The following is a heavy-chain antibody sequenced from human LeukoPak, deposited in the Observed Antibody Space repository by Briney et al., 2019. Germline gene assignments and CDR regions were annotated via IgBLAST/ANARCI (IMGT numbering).Heavy chain of an antibody. Sequence: PGGSLRLSCAASGFTVSSNYMSWVRQAPGKGLEYISVTYSSVTTYYADSVRDRFTISRDNSRNTLYLQMNSLRPEDTAVYYCAREPTYSSSLDYWGQGTLVTVSS. J-gene: IGHJ4*02. CDR3: AREPTYSSSLDY. CDR1: GFTVSSNY. D-gene: IGHD6-6*01. CDR2: TYSSVTT. V-gene: IGHV3-53*01.